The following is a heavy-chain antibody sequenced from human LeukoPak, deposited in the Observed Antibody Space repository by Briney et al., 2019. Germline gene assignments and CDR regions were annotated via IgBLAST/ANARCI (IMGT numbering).Heavy chain of an antibody. J-gene: IGHJ5*02. CDR2: TYYRSKWYN. Sequence: SQTLSLTCAISGDSVSSNSAAWNWIRQSPSRGLEWLGRTYYRSKWYNDYAVSVKSRITINPDTSKNQFSLQLNSVTPEDTAVYYCARGPHGITMVRGARGENWFDPWGQGTLVTVSS. CDR3: ARGPHGITMVRGARGENWFDP. CDR1: GDSVSSNSAA. V-gene: IGHV6-1*01. D-gene: IGHD3-10*01.